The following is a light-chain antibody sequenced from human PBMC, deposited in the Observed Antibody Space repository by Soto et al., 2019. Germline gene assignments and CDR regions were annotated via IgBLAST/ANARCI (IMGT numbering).Light chain of an antibody. Sequence: QSVLTQPPSATGSPGQSVTISCTGTSSDVGTNNYVSWYQQHPGKAPKLLIFEVTKRPPGVPDRFSGSKSDNTASLTVSGLQAEDEADYYCSSYTDSVFHVFGTGTKVTVL. J-gene: IGLJ1*01. V-gene: IGLV2-8*01. CDR1: SSDVGTNNY. CDR3: SSYTDSVFHV. CDR2: EVT.